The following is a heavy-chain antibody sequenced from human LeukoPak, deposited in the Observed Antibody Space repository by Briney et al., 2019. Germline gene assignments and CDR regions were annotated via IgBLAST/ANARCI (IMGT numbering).Heavy chain of an antibody. V-gene: IGHV1-69*01. CDR2: IIPIFGTA. CDR1: GGTFSSYA. D-gene: IGHD3-10*01. J-gene: IGHJ4*02. CDR3: ARRRHGSGSYYFPFDY. Sequence: GSSVKVSCKASGGTFSSYAISWVRQAPGQGLEWMGGIIPIFGTANYAQKFQGRVTITADESTSTAYMELSSLRSEDTAVYYCARRRHGSGSYYFPFDYWGQGTLVTVSS.